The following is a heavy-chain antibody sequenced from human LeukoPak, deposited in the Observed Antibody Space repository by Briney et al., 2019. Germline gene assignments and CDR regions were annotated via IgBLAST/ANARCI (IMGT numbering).Heavy chain of an antibody. V-gene: IGHV3-48*03. J-gene: IGHJ6*04. D-gene: IGHD3-3*01. CDR3: ARDLNTIFGTGGV. CDR2: ITSSGSTR. Sequence: GGSLRLSCAASGFTFSSYEMNWVRQAPGKGLEWVLYITSSGSTRYYADSVKGRFTISRDNAKNSLYLQMNSLRAEDTAVYYCARDLNTIFGTGGVWGKGTTVTVSS. CDR1: GFTFSSYE.